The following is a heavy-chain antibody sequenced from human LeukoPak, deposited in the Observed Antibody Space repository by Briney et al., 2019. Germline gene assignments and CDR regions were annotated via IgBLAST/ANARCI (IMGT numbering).Heavy chain of an antibody. J-gene: IGHJ3*01. V-gene: IGHV4-61*02. D-gene: IGHD2-15*01. CDR2: IYTSGST. Sequence: KTSETLSLTCTVSGGSISSGSYYWSWIRQPAGKGLEWIGRIYTSGSTNYNPSLKSRVTISVDTSKNQFSLKLSSVTAADTAVYYCARRGADIVTMPDAKRRCFDFWGHGTMVTVSS. CDR1: GGSISSGSYY. CDR3: ARRGADIVTMPDAKRRCFDF.